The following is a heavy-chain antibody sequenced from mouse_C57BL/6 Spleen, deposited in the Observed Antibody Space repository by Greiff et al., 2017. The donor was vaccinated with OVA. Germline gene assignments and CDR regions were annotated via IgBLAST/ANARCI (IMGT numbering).Heavy chain of an antibody. Sequence: EVQRVESGGGLVKPGGSLKLSCAASGFTFSDYGMHWVRQAPEKGLEWVAYISSGSSTIYYADTVKGRFTISRDNAKNTLFLQMTSLRSEDTAMYYCARPAYYGYDEEAWFAYWGQGTLVTVSA. CDR2: ISSGSSTI. J-gene: IGHJ3*01. V-gene: IGHV5-17*01. CDR1: GFTFSDYG. CDR3: ARPAYYGYDEEAWFAY. D-gene: IGHD2-9*01.